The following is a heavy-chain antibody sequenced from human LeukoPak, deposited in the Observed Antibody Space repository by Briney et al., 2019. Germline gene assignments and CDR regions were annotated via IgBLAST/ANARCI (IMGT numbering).Heavy chain of an antibody. D-gene: IGHD3-22*01. CDR1: GGSISSSSYY. V-gene: IGHV4-39*07. J-gene: IGHJ6*03. Sequence: SETLSLTCTVSGGSISSSSYYWGWIRQPPGKGLEWIGSIYYSGSTYYNPSLKSRVTISVDTSKNQFSLKLSSVTAADTAVYYCTRIYYDSSGYYYSGHYYYMDVWGKGTTVTVSS. CDR2: IYYSGST. CDR3: TRIYYDSSGYYYSGHYYYMDV.